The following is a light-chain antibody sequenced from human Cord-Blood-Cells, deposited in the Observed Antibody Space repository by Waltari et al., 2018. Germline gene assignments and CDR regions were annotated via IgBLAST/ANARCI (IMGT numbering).Light chain of an antibody. Sequence: NFMLTQPHSVSESPGKTVTISCTRSRGSIASNYVQWYQQRPGSSPTTVIYEDNQRPSGVPDRFSGSIDSSSNSASLTISGLKTEDEADYYCQSYDSSNSWVFGGGTKLTVL. V-gene: IGLV6-57*01. CDR1: RGSIASNY. CDR2: EDN. CDR3: QSYDSSNSWV. J-gene: IGLJ3*02.